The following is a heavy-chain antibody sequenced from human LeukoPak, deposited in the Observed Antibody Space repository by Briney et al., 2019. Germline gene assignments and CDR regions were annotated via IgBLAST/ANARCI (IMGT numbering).Heavy chain of an antibody. V-gene: IGHV4-38-2*01. D-gene: IGHD3-3*01. CDR3: VRVAHRETISAVVLYWFDP. Sequence: KPSETLSLTCGVSAYSISGGYYWGWVRQPPGKGLEWIGSIYHSGNTYYNPSLKNRVTISVDTSKNQFPLNLSSATAADTAVYYCVRVAHRETISAVVLYWFDPWGQGTLVTVSS. CDR1: AYSISGGYY. J-gene: IGHJ5*02. CDR2: IYHSGNT.